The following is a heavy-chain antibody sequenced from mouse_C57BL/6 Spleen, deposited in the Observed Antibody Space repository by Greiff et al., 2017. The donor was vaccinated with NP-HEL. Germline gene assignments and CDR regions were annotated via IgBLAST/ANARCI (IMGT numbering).Heavy chain of an antibody. J-gene: IGHJ2*01. V-gene: IGHV1-50*01. CDR2: IDPSDSYT. Sequence: QVQLQQPGAELVKPGASVKLSCKASGYTFTSYWMQWVKQRPGQGLEWIGEIDPSDSYTNYNQKFKGKATLTVDTSSSTAYMQLSSLTSEDSAVYYCARSDYYGSSTYYFDYWGQGTTLTVSS. CDR3: ARSDYYGSSTYYFDY. D-gene: IGHD1-1*01. CDR1: GYTFTSYW.